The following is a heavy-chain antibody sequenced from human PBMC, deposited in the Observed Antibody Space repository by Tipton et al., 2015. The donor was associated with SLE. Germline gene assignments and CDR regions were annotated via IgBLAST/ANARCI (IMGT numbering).Heavy chain of an antibody. CDR2: VYSSGSS. V-gene: IGHV4-59*01. J-gene: IGHJ6*03. D-gene: IGHD3-22*01. CDR1: GGSINSYY. CDR3: ARVGHGFDSSGYNSHYYYYMGV. Sequence: GLVKPSETPSLTCTVSGGSINSYYWSWIRQPPGKGLEWVGYVYSSGSSDYNPSLSSRVTISLDTSKKQFSLRLKSATAADTAVYYCARVGHGFDSSGYNSHYYYYMGVWGKGTTVTVSS.